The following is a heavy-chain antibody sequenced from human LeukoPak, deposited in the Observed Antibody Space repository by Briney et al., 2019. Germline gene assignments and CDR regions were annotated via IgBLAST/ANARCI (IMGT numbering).Heavy chain of an antibody. Sequence: GGSLRLSCATSGFTFSSYAMSWVRQAPGKGLEWVSTISGRGGGTYYADSVKGRFTISRDNSKNTLYLQMNSLRAEDTAVYYCAKEGNRFDCFDYWGQGTLVTVSS. J-gene: IGHJ4*02. D-gene: IGHD2-21*01. CDR1: GFTFSSYA. CDR2: ISGRGGGT. CDR3: AKEGNRFDCFDY. V-gene: IGHV3-23*01.